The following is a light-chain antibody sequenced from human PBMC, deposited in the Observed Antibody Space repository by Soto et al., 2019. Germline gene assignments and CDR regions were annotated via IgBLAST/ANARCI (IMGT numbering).Light chain of an antibody. V-gene: IGLV2-23*02. J-gene: IGLJ1*01. Sequence: QSVLTQPASVSGSPGQSITISYTGTSSDVGSYNLVSWYQQYPGKAPKLIIYEVSKRPSGVSNRFSGSKSGNTASLPISGLQAEDEADYYCCSYASRRTFVFGTGTKLTVL. CDR1: SSDVGSYNL. CDR2: EVS. CDR3: CSYASRRTFV.